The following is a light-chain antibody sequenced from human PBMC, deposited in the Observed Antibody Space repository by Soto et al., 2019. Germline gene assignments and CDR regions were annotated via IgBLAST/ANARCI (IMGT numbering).Light chain of an antibody. CDR3: QQYGSSPET. CDR1: QSVSSSY. CDR2: GAS. Sequence: EIVLTQSPGTLSLSPGERATLSCRASQSVSSSYLAWYQQKPGQAPRLLIYGASSRATGIPDRFSGSGSGTDFTLTISRLEPEDFAVYYCQQYGSSPETFGQGNQVDSK. J-gene: IGKJ1*01. V-gene: IGKV3-20*01.